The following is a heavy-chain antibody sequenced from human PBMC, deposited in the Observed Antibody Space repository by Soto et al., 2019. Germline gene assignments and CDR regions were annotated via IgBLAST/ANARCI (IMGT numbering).Heavy chain of an antibody. J-gene: IGHJ6*02. CDR1: GGSISSGGYY. Sequence: SETLSLTCTVSGGSISSGGYYWSWIRQHPGKGLEWIGYIYYSGSTYYNPSLKSRVTISVDTSKNQFSLKLSSVTAADTAVYYCRGITIFGVDYYCMDVWGQGTTVNVSS. V-gene: IGHV4-31*03. CDR2: IYYSGST. CDR3: RGITIFGVDYYCMDV. D-gene: IGHD3-3*01.